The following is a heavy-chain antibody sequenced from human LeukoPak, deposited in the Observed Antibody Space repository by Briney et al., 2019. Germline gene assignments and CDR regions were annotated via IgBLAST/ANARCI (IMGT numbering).Heavy chain of an antibody. V-gene: IGHV4-39*02. CDR2: IYYSGST. Sequence: SETLSLTCTVSGGSISSSSYYWGWIRQPPGKGLEWIGSIYYSGSTYYNPSLKSRVTISVDTSKNQFSLKLSSVTAADTAVYYCARDQSSGWYGGRPSYFDYWGQGTLVTVSS. CDR1: GGSISSSSYY. CDR3: ARDQSSGWYGGRPSYFDY. D-gene: IGHD6-19*01. J-gene: IGHJ4*02.